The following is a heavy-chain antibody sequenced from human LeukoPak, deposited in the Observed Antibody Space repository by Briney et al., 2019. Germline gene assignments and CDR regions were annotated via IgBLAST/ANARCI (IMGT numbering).Heavy chain of an antibody. CDR3: ARGGKFYYDSSGYPGDY. CDR1: GFTFSSYW. J-gene: IGHJ4*02. V-gene: IGHV3-7*01. CDR2: IKQDGSEK. Sequence: GGSLRLSCVASGFTFSSYWMSWVRQAPGKGLEWVANIKQDGSEKYYVDSVRGRFTISRDNVKNSLYLQMNSLRAKDTAVYYCARGGKFYYDSSGYPGDYWGQGTLVTVSS. D-gene: IGHD3-22*01.